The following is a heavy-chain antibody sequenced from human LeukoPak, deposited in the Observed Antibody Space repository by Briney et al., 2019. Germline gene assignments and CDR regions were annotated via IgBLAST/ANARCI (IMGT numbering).Heavy chain of an antibody. CDR3: ARDRVVTAMPYYYYYGMDV. CDR2: IYYSGST. CDR1: GGSISSYY. V-gene: IGHV4-59*01. D-gene: IGHD2-21*02. J-gene: IGHJ6*02. Sequence: SETLSLTCTVSGGSISSYYWSWIRQPPGKGLEWIGYIYYSGSTNYNPSLKGRVAISVDTSKNQFSLKLSSVTAADTAVYYCARDRVVTAMPYYYYYGMDVWGQGTTVTVSS.